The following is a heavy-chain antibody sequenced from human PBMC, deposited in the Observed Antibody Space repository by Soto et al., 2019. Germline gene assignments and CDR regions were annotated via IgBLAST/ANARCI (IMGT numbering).Heavy chain of an antibody. CDR1: GYTFTSYG. CDR3: ARGSVATIRTAYNWFDP. Sequence: ASVKVSCKASGYTFTSYGISWVRQAPGQGFEWMGWISAYNGNTNYAQKLQGRVTMTTDTSTSTAYMELRSLRSDDTAVYYCARGSVATIRTAYNWFDPWGQGTLVTVSS. V-gene: IGHV1-18*01. D-gene: IGHD5-12*01. CDR2: ISAYNGNT. J-gene: IGHJ5*02.